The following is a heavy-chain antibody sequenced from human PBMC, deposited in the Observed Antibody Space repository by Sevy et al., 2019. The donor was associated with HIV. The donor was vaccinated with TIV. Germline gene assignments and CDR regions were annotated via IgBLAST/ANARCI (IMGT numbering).Heavy chain of an antibody. CDR2: IKLDGSEK. CDR1: GFSFSNYW. CDR3: ARDCSSTTCLWGMDV. Sequence: GGSLRLSCAASGFSFSNYWMSWVRQAPGKGLEWVANIKLDGSEKYYVDSVKGRFTISRVNAKKSLYLQMNSLRTEDTAVYYSARDCSSTTCLWGMDVWGQGTTVTVSS. J-gene: IGHJ6*02. D-gene: IGHD2-2*01. V-gene: IGHV3-7*03.